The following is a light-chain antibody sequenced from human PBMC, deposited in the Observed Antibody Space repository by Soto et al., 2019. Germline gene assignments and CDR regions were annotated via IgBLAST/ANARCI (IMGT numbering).Light chain of an antibody. CDR1: QDISTW. J-gene: IGKJ2*01. CDR3: QQANSFPRT. CDR2: DAS. V-gene: IGKV1-12*01. Sequence: DIQMTQSPSFVSASVGDRVTITCRASQDISTWSAWYQQKPGKAPNLLIYDASTLQSGVPSRFSGSGSGTDFTLTISSLQPEDFATYYCQQANSFPRTFGQGAKLEIK.